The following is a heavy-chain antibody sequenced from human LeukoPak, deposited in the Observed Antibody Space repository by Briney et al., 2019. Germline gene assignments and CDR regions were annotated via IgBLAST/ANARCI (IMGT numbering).Heavy chain of an antibody. CDR2: ISSNGGST. J-gene: IGHJ4*02. D-gene: IGHD6-6*01. CDR3: ANSIKHSSYYFDY. CDR1: GFTFSSYA. V-gene: IGHV3-64*01. Sequence: PGGSLRLSCAASGFTFSSYAMHWVRQAPGKGLEYVSAISSNGGSTYYANSVKGRFTISRDNSKNTLYLQMNSLRAEDTAVYYCANSIKHSSYYFDYWGQGTLVTVSS.